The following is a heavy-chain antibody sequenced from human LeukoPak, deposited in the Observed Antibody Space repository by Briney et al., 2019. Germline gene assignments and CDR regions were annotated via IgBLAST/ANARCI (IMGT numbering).Heavy chain of an antibody. CDR2: IIPILGIA. D-gene: IGHD3-10*01. V-gene: IGHV1-69*04. CDR3: ARDIHYGSGEE. J-gene: IGHJ4*02. Sequence: ASVKVSCKASGGTFSSYAIIWVRQAPGQGLEWMGRIIPILGIANYAQKFQGRVTITADKSTSTAYMELSSLRSEDTAVYYCARDIHYGSGEEWGQGNLVTVSS. CDR1: GGTFSSYA.